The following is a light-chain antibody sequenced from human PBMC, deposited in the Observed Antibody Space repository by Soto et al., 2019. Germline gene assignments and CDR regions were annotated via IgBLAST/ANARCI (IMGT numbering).Light chain of an antibody. CDR3: QQYNNWQT. Sequence: EILLAQSPATLSLSPGERATLSCKASQDVSIFLAWYQQKPGQAPRLLIYGASTRATGIPARFSGSGSGTEFTLTISSLQSEDFAVYYCQQYNNWQTFGQGTKVEIK. CDR2: GAS. J-gene: IGKJ1*01. CDR1: QDVSIF. V-gene: IGKV3-15*01.